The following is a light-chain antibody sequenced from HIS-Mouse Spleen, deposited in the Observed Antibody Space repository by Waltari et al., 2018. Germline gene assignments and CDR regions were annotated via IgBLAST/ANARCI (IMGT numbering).Light chain of an antibody. CDR3: CSYAGSYTFVV. J-gene: IGLJ2*01. CDR1: SSDVGGYNY. Sequence: QSALTQPRSVSGSPGQSVTIPCPGTSSDVGGYNYVPWYQQHPGKAPKLMIYDVSKRPSGVPDRFSGSKSGNTASLTISGLQAEDEADYYCCSYAGSYTFVVFGGGTKLTVL. V-gene: IGLV2-11*01. CDR2: DVS.